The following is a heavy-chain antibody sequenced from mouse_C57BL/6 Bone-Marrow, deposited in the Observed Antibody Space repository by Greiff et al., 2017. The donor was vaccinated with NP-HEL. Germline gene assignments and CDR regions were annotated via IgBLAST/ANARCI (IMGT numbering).Heavy chain of an antibody. Sequence: DVMLVESGGGLVKPGGSLKLSCAASGFTFSSYAMSWVRQTPEKRLEWVATISDGGSYTYYPDNVKGRFTISRDNAKNNLYLQMSHLKSEDTAMYYCASPVYYSNYGYFDVWGTGTTVTVSS. CDR1: GFTFSSYA. CDR3: ASPVYYSNYGYFDV. V-gene: IGHV5-4*03. J-gene: IGHJ1*03. D-gene: IGHD2-5*01. CDR2: ISDGGSYT.